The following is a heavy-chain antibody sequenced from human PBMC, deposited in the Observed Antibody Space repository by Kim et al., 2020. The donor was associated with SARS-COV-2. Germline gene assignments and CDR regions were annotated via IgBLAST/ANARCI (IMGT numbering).Heavy chain of an antibody. CDR1: GGSFSTSSYY. CDR3: ARRSPGDGSPGS. J-gene: IGHJ5*02. D-gene: IGHD3-16*01. CDR2: FYYTGTM. Sequence: SETLSLTCTVSGGSFSTSSYYWDWIRQPPGKGLEWIGGFYYTGTMYFNPSLKSRVTISVDTSKKQFSLKLTSVTAADTAVYYCARRSPGDGSPGSWGKGT. V-gene: IGHV4-39*01.